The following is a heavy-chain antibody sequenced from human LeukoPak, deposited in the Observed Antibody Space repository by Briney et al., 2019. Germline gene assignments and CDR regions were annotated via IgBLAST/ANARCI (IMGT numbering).Heavy chain of an antibody. Sequence: ASVKVSCKASGGTFTSYAISWVRQAPGQGREWMGGIIPIFGTANYAQKFQGRVTITADESTSTAYMELSSLRSEDTAVYYCARVPGAIKRKYGMDVWGQGTTVTVSS. D-gene: IGHD3-10*01. CDR1: GGTFTSYA. CDR2: IIPIFGTA. CDR3: ARVPGAIKRKYGMDV. J-gene: IGHJ6*02. V-gene: IGHV1-69*13.